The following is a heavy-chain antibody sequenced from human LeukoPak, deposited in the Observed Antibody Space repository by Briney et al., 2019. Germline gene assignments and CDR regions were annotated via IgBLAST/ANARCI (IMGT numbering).Heavy chain of an antibody. CDR1: GGSISNSTYY. D-gene: IGHD6-19*01. J-gene: IGHJ1*01. CDR2: IYYRESN. Sequence: LETLSLTCSVSGGSISNSTYYWGWIRQPPGKGLEWVGYIYYRESNHYNPSLKGRVAIFVDTSKNQFSLTLSSVTAADTAVYYCVRSIQQWLVRGGEYFQHWGQGTLVTVPS. CDR3: VRSIQQWLVRGGEYFQH. V-gene: IGHV4-39*01.